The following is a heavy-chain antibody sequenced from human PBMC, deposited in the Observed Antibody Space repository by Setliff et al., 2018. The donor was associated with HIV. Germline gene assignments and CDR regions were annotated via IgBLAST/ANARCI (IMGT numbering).Heavy chain of an antibody. D-gene: IGHD2-8*02. CDR2: ISPGGTT. V-gene: IGHV4-34*01. CDR3: ARVGRDRLVTSGLYFDL. Sequence: LSLTCRVSGGSFIGYHWGWVRHCPGKGLQWIGEISPGGTTKYNPSLKSRFAMSVDTSKSEFSLKMTSVTAADTAVYYCARVGRDRLVTSGLYFDLWGRGTLVTVSS. J-gene: IGHJ2*01. CDR1: GGSFIGYH.